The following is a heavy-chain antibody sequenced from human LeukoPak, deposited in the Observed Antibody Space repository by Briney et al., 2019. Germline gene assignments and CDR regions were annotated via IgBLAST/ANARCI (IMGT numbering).Heavy chain of an antibody. V-gene: IGHV3-11*05. CDR3: TREDNWYFDL. J-gene: IGHJ2*01. Sequence: GGSLRLSCTASGFTFSDYYMTWIRQAPGKGLEWLSYVSTDSTYTNYADSVKGRFTISRDNAKSSLYLQLNSLTAEDTAVYYCTREDNWYFDLWGRGTLDTVSS. CDR1: GFTFSDYY. CDR2: VSTDSTYT.